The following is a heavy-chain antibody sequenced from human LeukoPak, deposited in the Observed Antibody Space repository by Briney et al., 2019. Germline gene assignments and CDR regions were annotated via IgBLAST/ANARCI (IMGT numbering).Heavy chain of an antibody. D-gene: IGHD2-2*01. CDR2: ISYDGSNK. CDR3: ATLSLLGYCSSPSCPRETTFDS. J-gene: IGHJ4*02. Sequence: GGSLRLSCAASGFTFSSYGMHWVRQAPGKGLEWVAVISYDGSNKYYADSVKGRFTISRDNSKNTLYLQMNSLRAEDTAVYYCATLSLLGYCSSPSCPRETTFDSWAREPWSPSPQ. V-gene: IGHV3-30*03. CDR1: GFTFSSYG.